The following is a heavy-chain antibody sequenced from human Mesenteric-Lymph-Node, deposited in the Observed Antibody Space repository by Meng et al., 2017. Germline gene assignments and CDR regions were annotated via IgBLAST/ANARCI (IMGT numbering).Heavy chain of an antibody. CDR3: ASNGPVAGTHY. D-gene: IGHD6-19*01. CDR2: IYYSGST. J-gene: IGHJ4*02. V-gene: IGHV4-59*08. CDR1: GVSISTYY. Sequence: VQLQEPGTGLVKPSETLSLTCTVFGVSISTYYWSWIRQPPGKGLEWIGYIYYSGSTNYNPSLKSRVTISVDTSKNQFSLKLNSVTAADTAVYYCASNGPVAGTHYWGQGTLVTVSS.